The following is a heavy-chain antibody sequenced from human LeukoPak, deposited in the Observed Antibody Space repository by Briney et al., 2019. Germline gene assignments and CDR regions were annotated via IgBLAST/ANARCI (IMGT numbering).Heavy chain of an antibody. Sequence: GGSLRLSCAASGFTFDDYAMHWVRQAPGKGLEWVSGISWNSGSIGYADSVKGRFTISRDNAKNSLYLQMNGLRAEDTALYYCAKEAYSSGWYHLDYWGQGTLVTVSS. CDR2: ISWNSGSI. V-gene: IGHV3-9*01. J-gene: IGHJ4*02. CDR1: GFTFDDYA. D-gene: IGHD6-19*01. CDR3: AKEAYSSGWYHLDY.